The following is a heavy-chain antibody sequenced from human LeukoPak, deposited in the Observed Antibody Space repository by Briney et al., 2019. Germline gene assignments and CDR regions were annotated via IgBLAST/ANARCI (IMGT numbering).Heavy chain of an antibody. CDR3: ARDLSMTVVPDAFDI. J-gene: IGHJ3*02. CDR2: ISSSSSYI. CDR1: GFTFSSYS. D-gene: IGHD3-22*01. V-gene: IGHV3-21*01. Sequence: GGSLRLSCAASGFTFSSYSMNWVRQAPGKGLEWVSSISSSSSYIYYADSLKGRFTISRDDAKNSLYLQMNSLRAEDTAVYYCARDLSMTVVPDAFDIWGQGTMVTVSS.